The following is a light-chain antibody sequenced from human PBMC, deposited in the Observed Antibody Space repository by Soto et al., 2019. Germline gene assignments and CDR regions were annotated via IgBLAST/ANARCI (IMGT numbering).Light chain of an antibody. CDR1: SSDVGGYNY. V-gene: IGLV2-14*01. CDR3: SSYTSSSTLLYV. CDR2: DVS. Sequence: QSALTQPASVSGSPGQSITISCTGTSSDVGGYNYVSWYQQHPGKAPKLMIYDVSNRPSGVSNRFSGSKSGNPASLTISGLQAEDEAYYYCSSYTSSSTLLYVFGTGTKVTVL. J-gene: IGLJ1*01.